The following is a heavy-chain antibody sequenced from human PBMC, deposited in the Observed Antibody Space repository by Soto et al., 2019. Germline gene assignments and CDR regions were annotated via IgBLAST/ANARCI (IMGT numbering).Heavy chain of an antibody. CDR3: AKGPGRYSSSWYEVDV. V-gene: IGHV3-23*01. D-gene: IGHD6-13*01. Sequence: GGSLRLSCAASGFTFSSYAMSWVRQAPGKGLEWVSAISGSGGSTYYADSVKGRFTISRDNSKNTLYLQMNSLRAEDTAVYYCAKGPGRYSSSWYEVDVWGQGTTVTVSS. CDR1: GFTFSSYA. J-gene: IGHJ6*02. CDR2: ISGSGGST.